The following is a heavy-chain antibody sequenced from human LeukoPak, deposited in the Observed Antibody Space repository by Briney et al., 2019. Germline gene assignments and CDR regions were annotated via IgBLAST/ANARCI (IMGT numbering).Heavy chain of an antibody. CDR1: GYKFIDHW. D-gene: IGHD1-1*01. CDR2: IYPGDSDA. Sequence: AESLKISCKTSGYKFIDHWIGWVRQMPGKGLEWMAIIYPGDSDARYSPSFQGQVTISADKSITTAYLQWSSLKASDTATYYCARLVTPGVTRWFDPWGQGTPVTVSS. CDR3: ARLVTPGVTRWFDP. J-gene: IGHJ5*02. V-gene: IGHV5-51*01.